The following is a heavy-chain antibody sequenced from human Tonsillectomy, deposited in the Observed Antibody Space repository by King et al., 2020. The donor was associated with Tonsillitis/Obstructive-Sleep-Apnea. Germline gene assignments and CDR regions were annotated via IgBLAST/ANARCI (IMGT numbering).Heavy chain of an antibody. Sequence: VQLVESGGGLVKPGGSLRLSCAASGFTFSDYYMSWIRQAPGKGLEWVSYISSSGSTIYYADSVKGRFTIARDNAKNSLYLQMNSLRAEDTAVYYGARPTEDIAVVPAANDAFDIWGQGTMVTVSS. V-gene: IGHV3-11*01. CDR3: ARPTEDIAVVPAANDAFDI. D-gene: IGHD2-2*01. CDR1: GFTFSDYY. J-gene: IGHJ3*02. CDR2: ISSSGSTI.